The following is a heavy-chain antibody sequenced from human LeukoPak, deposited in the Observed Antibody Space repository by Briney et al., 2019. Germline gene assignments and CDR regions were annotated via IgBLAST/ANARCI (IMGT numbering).Heavy chain of an antibody. D-gene: IGHD3-10*01. CDR3: ARDRGGGRNLNWFDP. V-gene: IGHV1-2*02. CDR2: INPNSGGT. J-gene: IGHJ5*02. CDR1: GYTFTGYY. Sequence: ASVKVSCKASGYTFTGYYMHWVRQAPGQGLEWMGWINPNSGGTNYAQKFQGRVTMTRDTSISTAYMELSRLRSDDTAVYYCARDRGGGRNLNWFDPWGQGTLVTVSS.